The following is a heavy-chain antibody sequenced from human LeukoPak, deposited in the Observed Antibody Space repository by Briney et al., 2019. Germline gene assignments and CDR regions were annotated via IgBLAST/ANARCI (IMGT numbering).Heavy chain of an antibody. Sequence: SETLSLTCTVSGGSISSSSYYWGWIRQPPGKGLEWIGSIYYSGSTYYSPSLKSRVTISVDTSKNQFSLKLSSVTAADTAVYYCARDRYYYGSGSYPLDYWGQGTLVTVSS. D-gene: IGHD3-10*01. CDR2: IYYSGST. CDR1: GGSISSSSYY. CDR3: ARDRYYYGSGSYPLDY. J-gene: IGHJ4*02. V-gene: IGHV4-39*07.